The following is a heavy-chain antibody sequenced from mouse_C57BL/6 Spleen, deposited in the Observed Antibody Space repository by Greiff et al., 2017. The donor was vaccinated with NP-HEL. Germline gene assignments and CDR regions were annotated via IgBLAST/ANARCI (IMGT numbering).Heavy chain of an antibody. CDR1: GFTFSDAW. Sequence: EVQGVESGGGLVQPGGSMKLSCAASGFTFSDAWMDWVRQSPEKGLEWVAEIRNKANNHATYYAESVKGRFTISRDDSKSSVYLQMNSVRAEDTGIYYCTRRGGLLLRGYWYFDVWGTGTTVTVSS. CDR3: TRRGGLLLRGYWYFDV. CDR2: IRNKANNHAT. J-gene: IGHJ1*03. D-gene: IGHD1-1*01. V-gene: IGHV6-6*01.